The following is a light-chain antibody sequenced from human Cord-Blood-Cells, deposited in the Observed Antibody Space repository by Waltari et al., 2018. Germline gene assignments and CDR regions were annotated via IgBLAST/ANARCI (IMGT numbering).Light chain of an antibody. Sequence: DIQMTQSPSSLSASVGDRVTITCQASQDISNYLNWYQQKPGKAPKLLIYDASNRATGIPARFSGSGSGTDFTLTISSLEPEDFAVYYCQQRSNWPRAFGGGTKVEIK. J-gene: IGKJ4*01. CDR1: QDISNY. CDR3: QQRSNWPRA. V-gene: IGKV1-33*01. CDR2: DAS.